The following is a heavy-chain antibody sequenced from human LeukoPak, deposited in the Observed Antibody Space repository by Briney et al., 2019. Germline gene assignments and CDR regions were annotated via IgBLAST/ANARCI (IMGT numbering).Heavy chain of an antibody. CDR1: GFTFNGFW. V-gene: IGHV3-7*01. CDR2: IKQDGSDI. J-gene: IGHJ4*02. CDR3: ATGGYDWDYFYFDY. D-gene: IGHD1-7*01. Sequence: GGSLRLSCAASGFTFNGFWMSWVRQAPGKGLEWVANIKQDGSDIYYLGSVRGRFTISRDNAMNSLYLQMNSLRAEDTAVYYCATGGYDWDYFYFDYWGQGTLVTVSS.